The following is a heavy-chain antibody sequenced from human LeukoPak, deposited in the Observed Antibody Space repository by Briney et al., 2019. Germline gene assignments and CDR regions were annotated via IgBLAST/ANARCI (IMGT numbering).Heavy chain of an antibody. J-gene: IGHJ4*02. V-gene: IGHV3-23*01. CDR3: AKVRNCGGDCYEN. CDR1: GVTFSSYA. D-gene: IGHD2-21*02. CDR2: ISGSGVST. Sequence: GGSLRLSCAASGVTFSSYAMSWVRQAPGKGLEWVSGISGSGVSTYYADSVKGRFTISRDNSKNTLYLQMNSLRAEDTAVYYCAKVRNCGGDCYENWGQGTLVTVSS.